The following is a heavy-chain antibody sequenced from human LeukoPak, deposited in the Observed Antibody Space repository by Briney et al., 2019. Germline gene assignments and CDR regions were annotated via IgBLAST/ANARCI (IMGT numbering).Heavy chain of an antibody. V-gene: IGHV3-21*01. D-gene: IGHD6-13*01. CDR2: ISSSSSYI. Sequence: GGSLRLSCAASGFTFSSYSMNWVRLAPGKGLEWVSSISSSSSYIYYADSVKGRFTISRDNAKNSLYLQMNSLRAEDTAVYYCARDRRSSSNDAFDIWGQGTMVTVSS. J-gene: IGHJ3*02. CDR1: GFTFSSYS. CDR3: ARDRRSSSNDAFDI.